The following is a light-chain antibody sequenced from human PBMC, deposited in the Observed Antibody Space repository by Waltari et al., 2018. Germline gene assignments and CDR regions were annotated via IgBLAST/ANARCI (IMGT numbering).Light chain of an antibody. CDR1: QGIGNY. CDR3: QKYNSAPLT. V-gene: IGKV1-27*01. J-gene: IGKJ4*01. Sequence: DIQMTQSPSSLSASAGDRVTITCRASQGIGNYLAWYQQKPEKIPKLLIYAASTLQSGVPSRFSGSGSGTDFTLTISSLQPEDVATYYCQKYNSAPLTFGGGTEVEIK. CDR2: AAS.